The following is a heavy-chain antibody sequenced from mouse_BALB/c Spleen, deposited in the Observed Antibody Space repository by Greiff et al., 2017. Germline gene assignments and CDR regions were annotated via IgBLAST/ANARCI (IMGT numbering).Heavy chain of an antibody. V-gene: IGHV5-6*01. Sequence: EVHLVESGGDLVKPGGSLKLSCAASGFTFSSYGMSWVRQTPDKRLEWVATISSGGSYTYYPDSVKGRFTISRDNAKNTLYLQMSSLKSEDTAMYYCARSFYDFYWYFDVWGAGTTVTVSS. CDR1: GFTFSSYG. J-gene: IGHJ1*01. CDR2: ISSGGSYT. CDR3: ARSFYDFYWYFDV. D-gene: IGHD2-3*01.